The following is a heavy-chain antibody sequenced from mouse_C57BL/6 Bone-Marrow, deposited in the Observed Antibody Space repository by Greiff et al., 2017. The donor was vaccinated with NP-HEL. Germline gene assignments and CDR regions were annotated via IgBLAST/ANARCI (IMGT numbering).Heavy chain of an antibody. D-gene: IGHD2-5*01. Sequence: VQLKQSGPVLVKPGASVKMSCKASGYTFTDYYMNWVKQSHGKSLEWIGVINPYNGGTSYNQKFKGKATLTVDKSSSTAYMELNSLTSEDSAVYYCARGFYYSNPAWFAYWGQGTLVTVSA. CDR2: INPYNGGT. J-gene: IGHJ3*01. CDR3: ARGFYYSNPAWFAY. CDR1: GYTFTDYY. V-gene: IGHV1-19*01.